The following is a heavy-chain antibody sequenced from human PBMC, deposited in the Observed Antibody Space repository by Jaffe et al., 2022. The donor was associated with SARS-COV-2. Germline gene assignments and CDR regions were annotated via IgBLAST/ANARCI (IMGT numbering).Heavy chain of an antibody. J-gene: IGHJ4*02. CDR1: GGSVSSSGYY. CDR3: ARGREAAADRPFDY. V-gene: IGHV4-61*08. CDR2: VYYSGST. Sequence: QVQLQESGPGLVKPSETLSLTCTVSGGSVSSSGYYWSWIRQPPGKGLEYIGYVYYSGSTNYNPSLKSRVTISVDTSNNQFSLRLRSVTAADTAVYYCARGREAAADRPFDYWGQGTLVTVSS. D-gene: IGHD6-13*01.